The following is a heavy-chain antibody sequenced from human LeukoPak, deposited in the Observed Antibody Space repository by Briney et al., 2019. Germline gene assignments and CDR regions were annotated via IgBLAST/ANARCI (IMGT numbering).Heavy chain of an antibody. V-gene: IGHV1-58*02. J-gene: IGHJ6*02. CDR1: GFTFTSSA. CDR2: IVVGSGNT. CDR3: AADYFPGPLVTRPYYYYGMDV. Sequence: GTSVKVSCKASGFTFTSSAMQWVRQARGQRLEWIGWIVVGSGNTNYAQKFQERVTITRDMSTSTAYMELSSLRSEDTAVYYCAADYFPGPLVTRPYYYYGMDVWGQGTTVTVSS. D-gene: IGHD3-9*01.